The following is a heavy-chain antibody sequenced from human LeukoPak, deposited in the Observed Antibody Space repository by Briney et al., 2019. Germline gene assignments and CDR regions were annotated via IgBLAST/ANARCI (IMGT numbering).Heavy chain of an antibody. V-gene: IGHV1-46*01. Sequence: ASVKVSCKASGYTFTSYYMHWVRQAPGQGLEWMGIINPSGGSTSYAQKFQGRVTMTRDTSTSTVYMELSSLRSEDTAVYYCARDPVVPAAMGYYYMDVWGKGTTVTISS. CDR1: GYTFTSYY. CDR2: INPSGGST. D-gene: IGHD2-2*01. CDR3: ARDPVVPAAMGYYYMDV. J-gene: IGHJ6*03.